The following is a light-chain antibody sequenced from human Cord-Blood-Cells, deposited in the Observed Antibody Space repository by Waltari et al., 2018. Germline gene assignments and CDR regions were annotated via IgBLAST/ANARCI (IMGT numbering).Light chain of an antibody. J-gene: IGKJ3*01. CDR2: AAS. CDR1: QGISSW. CDR3: QQANSFPFP. Sequence: DIQITQSPSSVSASVGDRVTITCRARQGISSWLAWYQQKPGKAPKVLIYAASSLQSGAPARFSGSGSGTDVTLTISSVQPEDFATYDSQQANSFPFPFGPGTKVAIK. V-gene: IGKV1-12*01.